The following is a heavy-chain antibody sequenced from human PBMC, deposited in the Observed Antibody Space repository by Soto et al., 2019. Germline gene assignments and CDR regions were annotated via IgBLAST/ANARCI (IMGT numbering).Heavy chain of an antibody. CDR1: GDSISRSEYY. Sequence: QVQLQESGPGLVKPSETLSLTCTVSGDSISRSEYYWGWIRQPPGKGLEWIASISYSGNTYYKPSLPSRRTIYADMSKNRFSLPLSSVTAADTAVYLCARHGIAPPPDNRFGPWGQGTLVTVSP. CDR3: ARHGIAPPPDNRFGP. D-gene: IGHD1-1*01. V-gene: IGHV4-39*01. J-gene: IGHJ5*02. CDR2: ISYSGNT.